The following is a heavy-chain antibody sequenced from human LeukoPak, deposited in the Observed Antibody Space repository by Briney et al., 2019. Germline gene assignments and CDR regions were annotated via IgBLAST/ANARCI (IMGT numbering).Heavy chain of an antibody. CDR1: GFIVSSSC. CDR2: IYSDGRT. J-gene: IGHJ4*02. CDR3: ARSFDHHFEY. D-gene: IGHD3-16*01. Sequence: HPGGSLRLSCAASGFIVSSSCMCWVRQAPGKGLEWVSYIYSDGRTFYADSVKGRFTTSRDSSKNTLYFQMNSLRAEDTAVYYCARSFDHHFEYSRQPSQVTVSS. V-gene: IGHV3-53*01.